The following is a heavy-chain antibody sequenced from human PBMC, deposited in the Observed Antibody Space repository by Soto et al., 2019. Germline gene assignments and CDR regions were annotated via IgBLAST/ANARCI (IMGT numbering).Heavy chain of an antibody. CDR3: ARDHQWDNWFDP. D-gene: IGHD2-8*01. CDR1: GFTFRSYS. CDR2: ISSSSSTI. J-gene: IGHJ5*02. V-gene: IGHV3-48*01. Sequence: GSLRLSCIASGFTFRSYSMNWVRQAPGKGLEWVSYISSSSSTIYYADSVKGRFTISRDNAKNSLYLQMNSLRAEDTAVYYCARDHQWDNWFDPWGQGTLVTVSS.